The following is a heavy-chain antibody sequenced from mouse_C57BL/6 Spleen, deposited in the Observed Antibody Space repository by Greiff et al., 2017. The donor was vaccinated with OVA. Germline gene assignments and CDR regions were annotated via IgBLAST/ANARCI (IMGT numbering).Heavy chain of an antibody. CDR2: IYPGDGDT. CDR1: GYSFSSSW. Sequence: VQLQQSGPELVKPGASVKISCKASGYSFSSSWMNWVKQRPGKGLEWIGRIYPGDGDTNYNGKFKGKATLTADKSSSTAYMQLSSLTSEDSAVYFCARGPFITTVVGDYWGQGTTLTVSS. V-gene: IGHV1-82*01. J-gene: IGHJ2*01. D-gene: IGHD1-1*01. CDR3: ARGPFITTVVGDY.